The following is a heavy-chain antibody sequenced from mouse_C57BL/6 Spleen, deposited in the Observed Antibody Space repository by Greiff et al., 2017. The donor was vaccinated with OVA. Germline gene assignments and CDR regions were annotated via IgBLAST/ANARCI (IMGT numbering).Heavy chain of an antibody. CDR1: GYTFTDYN. J-gene: IGHJ1*03. CDR3: ARSSYYYGSGWYFDV. Sequence: EVQLQQSGPELVKPGASVKIPCKASGYTFTDYNMDWVKQSHGQSLEWIGDINPNNGGTIYNQKFKGKATLTVDKSSSTAYMELRSLTSEDTAVYYCARSSYYYGSGWYFDVWGTGTTVTVSS. D-gene: IGHD1-1*01. CDR2: INPNNGGT. V-gene: IGHV1-18*01.